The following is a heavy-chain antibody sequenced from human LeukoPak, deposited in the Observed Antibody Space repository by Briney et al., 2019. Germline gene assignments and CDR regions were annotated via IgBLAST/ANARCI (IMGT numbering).Heavy chain of an antibody. Sequence: GVSVKVSCKASGGTFSSYAISWVRQAPGQGLEWMGGIIPIFGTANYAQKFQGRVTITADESTSTAYMELSSLRSEDTAVYYCARDNVSGYGGVGWYFDLWGRGTLVTVSS. CDR2: IIPIFGTA. V-gene: IGHV1-69*13. J-gene: IGHJ2*01. CDR3: ARDNVSGYGGVGWYFDL. CDR1: GGTFSSYA. D-gene: IGHD4-23*01.